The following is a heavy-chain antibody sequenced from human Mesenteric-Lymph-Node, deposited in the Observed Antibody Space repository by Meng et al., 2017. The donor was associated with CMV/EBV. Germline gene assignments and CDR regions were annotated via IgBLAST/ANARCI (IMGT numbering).Heavy chain of an antibody. CDR3: AGLALIGY. J-gene: IGHJ4*02. V-gene: IGHV1-8*03. CDR2: MNPNSGNT. CDR1: GYTFTSYD. Sequence: ASVKVSCKASGYTFTSYDINWVRQATGQGLEWMGWMNPNSGNTGYAQKFQGRVTITTDESTSTAYMELSSLRSEDTAVYYCAGLALIGYWGQGTLVTVSS. D-gene: IGHD3-3*02.